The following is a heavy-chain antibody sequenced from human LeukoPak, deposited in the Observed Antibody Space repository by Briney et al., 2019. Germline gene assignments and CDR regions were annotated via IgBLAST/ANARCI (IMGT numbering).Heavy chain of an antibody. J-gene: IGHJ4*02. Sequence: SETLSLTCAVYGGSFSGYYWSWIRQPPRKGLEWIGEINHSGSTNYNPSPKSRVTISVDTSKNQFSLKLSSVTAADTAVYYCARGQRLRFLEWLLSPLDYWGQGTLVNVSS. CDR3: ARGQRLRFLEWLLSPLDY. CDR1: GGSFSGYY. D-gene: IGHD3-3*01. V-gene: IGHV4-34*01. CDR2: INHSGST.